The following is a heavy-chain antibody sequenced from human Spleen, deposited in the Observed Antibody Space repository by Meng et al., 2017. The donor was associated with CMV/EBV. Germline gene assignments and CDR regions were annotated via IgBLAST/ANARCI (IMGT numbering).Heavy chain of an antibody. CDR1: GGAISRSNW. V-gene: IGHV4-4*02. CDR3: ARGPYCGGDCYSSVDY. CDR2: IYYSGST. D-gene: IGHD2-21*02. J-gene: IGHJ4*02. Sequence: GGAISRSNWGSWVRQPPGKGLEWIGDIYYSGSTYYNPSLKSRVTISVDTSKNQLSLKMRSGTAADTAVYYCARGPYCGGDCYSSVDYWGQGTLVTVSS.